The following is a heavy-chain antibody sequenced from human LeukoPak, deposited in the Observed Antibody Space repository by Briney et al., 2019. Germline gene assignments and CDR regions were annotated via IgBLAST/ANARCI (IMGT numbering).Heavy chain of an antibody. CDR1: GFTFDDYA. J-gene: IGHJ6*02. CDR2: ISWNGDTR. V-gene: IGHV3-9*01. CDR3: AKAPPPGSYYYGMDV. Sequence: GRSLRLSCAASGFTFDDYAIHWVRQAPGKGLEWVAGISWNGDTRGYADSVKGRFTISRDNAKRSVFLQMSSLRTEDTAMYYCAKAPPPGSYYYGMDVWGQGTTVTVSS.